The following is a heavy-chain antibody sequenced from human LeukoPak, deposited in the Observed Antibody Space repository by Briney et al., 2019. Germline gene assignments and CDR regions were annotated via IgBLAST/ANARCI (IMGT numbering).Heavy chain of an antibody. D-gene: IGHD2-2*01. CDR1: GYSFTSYW. Sequence: GGALKISFKGSGYSFTSYWIGWGRQMPGKGLEWMGIIYPGDSDTRYSPSFQGQVTISADESISTAYLQWSSLKASDTAMYYCARPRCSSTSCYFYFDYWGQGTLVTVSS. CDR3: ARPRCSSTSCYFYFDY. CDR2: IYPGDSDT. J-gene: IGHJ4*02. V-gene: IGHV5-51*01.